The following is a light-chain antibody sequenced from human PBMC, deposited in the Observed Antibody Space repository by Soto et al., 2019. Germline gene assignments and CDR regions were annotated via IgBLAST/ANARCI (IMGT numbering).Light chain of an antibody. J-gene: IGKJ5*01. CDR1: QTISSH. CDR2: SAS. CDR3: QQYYSTPIT. Sequence: NQLTQSPSSLSASVGDRVTITCRASQTISSHLNWYQQKPGIAPKLLIYSASSLQSGVPSRFSGSGSGTDFTLTISTLQPEDFATYYCQQYYSTPITFGQGTRLENK. V-gene: IGKV1-39*01.